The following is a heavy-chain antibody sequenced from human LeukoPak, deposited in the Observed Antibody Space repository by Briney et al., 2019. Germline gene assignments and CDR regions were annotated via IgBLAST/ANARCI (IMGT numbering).Heavy chain of an antibody. CDR1: GYTFTSYD. V-gene: IGHV1-18*01. CDR2: ISAYNGNT. CDR3: ARDSALCCTDIVNY. D-gene: IGHD2-15*01. J-gene: IGHJ4*02. Sequence: GASVKVSCKASGYTFTSYDINWVRQATGQGLEWMGWISAYNGNTNYAQKLQGRVTMTTDTSTSTAYMELRSLRSDDTAVYYCARDSALCCTDIVNYWGQGTLVTVSS.